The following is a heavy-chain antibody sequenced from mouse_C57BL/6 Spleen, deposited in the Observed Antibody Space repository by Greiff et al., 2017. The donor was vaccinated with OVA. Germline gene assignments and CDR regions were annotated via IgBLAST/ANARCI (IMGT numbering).Heavy chain of an antibody. Sequence: VQLQQPGAELVKPGASVKLSCKASGYTFTSYWLQWVHQRPGQGLEWIGEIGPSDSYTNDTQKFKGKASLTVDTSSSTAYMQLSSLTSEDSAVYYCARSRPPDYWGQGTTRTVSS. D-gene: IGHD6-1*01. V-gene: IGHV1-50*01. J-gene: IGHJ2*01. CDR2: IGPSDSYT. CDR1: GYTFTSYW. CDR3: ARSRPPDY.